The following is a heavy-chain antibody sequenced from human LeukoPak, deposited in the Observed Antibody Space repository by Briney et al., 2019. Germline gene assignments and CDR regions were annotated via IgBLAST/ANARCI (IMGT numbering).Heavy chain of an antibody. D-gene: IGHD2-15*01. V-gene: IGHV3-7*01. Sequence: GGSLRLFCAASGFTFSSYWMSWVRQAPGKGLEWVANIKQDGSEKYYVDSVKGRFTISRDNAKNSLYLQMNSLRAEDTAVYYCARDLLVNRYCSGGSCYPDYYYGMDVWGQGTTVTVSS. CDR2: IKQDGSEK. J-gene: IGHJ6*02. CDR1: GFTFSSYW. CDR3: ARDLLVNRYCSGGSCYPDYYYGMDV.